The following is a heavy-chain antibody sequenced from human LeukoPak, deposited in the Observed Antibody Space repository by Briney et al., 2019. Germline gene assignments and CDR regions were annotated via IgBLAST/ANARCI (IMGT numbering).Heavy chain of an antibody. Sequence: GRSLRLSCAASGFTFSSYGMHWVRQAPGKGLEWVAVISYDGSNKYYADSVKGRFTISRDNSKNTLYLQMNSLRAEDTAVYYCAKDPPYSSSWYGEDYFDYWGQGTLVTVSS. D-gene: IGHD6-13*01. CDR1: GFTFSSYG. J-gene: IGHJ4*02. V-gene: IGHV3-30*18. CDR2: ISYDGSNK. CDR3: AKDPPYSSSWYGEDYFDY.